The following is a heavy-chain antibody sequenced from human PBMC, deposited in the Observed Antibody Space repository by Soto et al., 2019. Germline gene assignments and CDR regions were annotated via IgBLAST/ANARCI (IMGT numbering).Heavy chain of an antibody. J-gene: IGHJ4*02. CDR2: ISGSGGST. V-gene: IGHV3-23*01. CDR3: AKLLDDFWSGSDY. D-gene: IGHD3-3*01. Sequence: EVQLLESGGGLVQPGGSLRLSCAASGFTFSSYAMSWVRQAPGKGLEWVSAISGSGGSTYYADSVKGRFTISRDNSKNTLYMQMNSLRAEDTAVYYCAKLLDDFWSGSDYWGQGTLVTVSS. CDR1: GFTFSSYA.